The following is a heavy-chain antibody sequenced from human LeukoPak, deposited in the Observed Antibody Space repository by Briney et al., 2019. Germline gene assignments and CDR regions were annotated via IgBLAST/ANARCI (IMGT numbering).Heavy chain of an antibody. J-gene: IGHJ4*02. Sequence: SETLSLTCTVSGGSISSSSYYWAWIRQPPGKGLEWIGTIYYSGSTYYNPSLKSRVTISVDTSKNQFSLKLSSVTAADTAVYYCARRYYDSSRVDYWGQGTLVTVSS. CDR3: ARRYYDSSRVDY. CDR2: IYYSGST. D-gene: IGHD3-22*01. CDR1: GGSISSSSYY. V-gene: IGHV4-39*01.